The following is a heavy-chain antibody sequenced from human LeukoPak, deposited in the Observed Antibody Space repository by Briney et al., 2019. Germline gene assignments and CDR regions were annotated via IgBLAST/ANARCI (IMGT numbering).Heavy chain of an antibody. CDR1: GYTFTSYD. CDR3: ATTEVGYSGYDGY. V-gene: IGHV1-8*01. Sequence: ASVKVSCKASGYTFTSYDINWVRQATGQGLEWMGWMNPNSGNTGYARKFQGRATMTRNTSISTAYMELSSLRSEDTAVYYCATTEVGYSGYDGYWGQGTLVTVSS. D-gene: IGHD5-12*01. J-gene: IGHJ4*02. CDR2: MNPNSGNT.